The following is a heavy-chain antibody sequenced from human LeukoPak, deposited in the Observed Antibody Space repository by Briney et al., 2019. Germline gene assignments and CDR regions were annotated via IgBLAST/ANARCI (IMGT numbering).Heavy chain of an antibody. D-gene: IGHD3-22*01. Sequence: GASVKVSCKASGYTFTSYDINWVRQATGQGLEWMGWMNPNSGNTGYAQKFQGRVTITRNTSISTAYMELSSLRSEDTAVYYCARGMQVNYYDSSGYYYIGNWFDPWGLGTLVTVSS. CDR2: MNPNSGNT. J-gene: IGHJ5*02. CDR1: GYTFTSYD. V-gene: IGHV1-8*03. CDR3: ARGMQVNYYDSSGYYYIGNWFDP.